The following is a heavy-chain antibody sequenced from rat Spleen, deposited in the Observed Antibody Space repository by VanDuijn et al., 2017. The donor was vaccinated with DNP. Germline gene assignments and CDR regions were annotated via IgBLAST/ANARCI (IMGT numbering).Heavy chain of an antibody. V-gene: IGHV5-31*01. Sequence: EVQLVESGGDLVQPGRSLKLSCVASGFTFSYYWMTWIRQVPGKGLEWIASITSGAGTTSYPDSVKGRFTVSRDDARNTLYGQMNSLRSDDAATYYCARVGEYHYGGDGDALDAWGQGTSVTVSS. CDR2: ITSGAGTT. D-gene: IGHD1-1*01. CDR3: ARVGEYHYGGDGDALDA. CDR1: GFTFSYYW. J-gene: IGHJ4*01.